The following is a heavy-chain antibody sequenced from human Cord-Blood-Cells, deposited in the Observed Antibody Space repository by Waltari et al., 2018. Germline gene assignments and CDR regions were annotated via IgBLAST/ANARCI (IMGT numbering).Heavy chain of an antibody. J-gene: IGHJ4*02. D-gene: IGHD5-12*01. CDR3: ARDRSGYDGGMP. Sequence: EVQLVESGGGLIQPGGSLRLSCAASGFTVSSNYMSWVRQAPGKGLEWVSVIYSGGSTYYADAVRGRFTIARDNSKNTLYLQMNSLRAEDTAVYDCARDRSGYDGGMPWGQGTLVTVSS. V-gene: IGHV3-53*01. CDR2: IYSGGST. CDR1: GFTVSSNY.